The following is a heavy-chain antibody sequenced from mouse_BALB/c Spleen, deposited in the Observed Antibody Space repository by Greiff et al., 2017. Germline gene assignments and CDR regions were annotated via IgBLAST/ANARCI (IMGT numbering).Heavy chain of an antibody. D-gene: IGHD2-14*01. CDR1: GFDFSRYW. CDR2: INPDSSTI. CDR3: ARRTYYRYDFAY. J-gene: IGHJ3*01. V-gene: IGHV4-1*02. Sequence: EVKLVESGGGLVQPGGSLKLSCAASGFDFSRYWMSWVRQAPGKGLEWIGEINPDSSTINYTPSLKDKFIISRDNAKNTLYLQMSKVRSEDTALYYCARRTYYRYDFAYWGQGTLVTVSA.